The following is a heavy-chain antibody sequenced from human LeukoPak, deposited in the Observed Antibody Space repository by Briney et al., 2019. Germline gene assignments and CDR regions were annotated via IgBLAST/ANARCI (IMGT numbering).Heavy chain of an antibody. CDR2: ISSSSSYI. D-gene: IGHD6-13*01. CDR1: GFTFSSYS. J-gene: IGHJ4*02. V-gene: IGHV3-21*01. CDR3: AKAAADYLDY. Sequence: PGGSLRLSCAASGFTFSSYSMNWVRQAPGKGLEWVSSISSSSSYIYYADSVKGRFTISRDNAKNSLYLQMYSLRAEDTAVYYCAKAAADYLDYWGQGTLVTVSS.